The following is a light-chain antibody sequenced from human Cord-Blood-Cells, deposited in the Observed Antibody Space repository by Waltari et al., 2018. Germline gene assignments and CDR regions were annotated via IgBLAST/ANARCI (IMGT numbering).Light chain of an antibody. V-gene: IGLV2-14*01. CDR3: SSYTSSSTWV. J-gene: IGLJ3*02. CDR2: EVS. Sequence: QSALTQPPSVSGSPGQPIPLSSPGPSSHVGGYNYIPWYQQHPGKAPKLMIYEVSNRPSGVSNRFSGSKSGNTASLTISGLQAEDEADYYCSSYTSSSTWVFGGGTKLTVL. CDR1: SSHVGGYNY.